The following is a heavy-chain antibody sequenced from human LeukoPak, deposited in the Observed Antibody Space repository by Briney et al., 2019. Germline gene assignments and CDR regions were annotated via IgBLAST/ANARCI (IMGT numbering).Heavy chain of an antibody. D-gene: IGHD6-13*01. Sequence: SETLSLTCTVSGGSITSRSDYWGWICQPPGKGLEWIGRFYYSGGTFYNPSLKSRVTIPVDTSKNQFSLNVSSVTAADTAVYYCARHGAAAGPFFYYYYMDVWGKGTTVTVSS. CDR3: ARHGAAAGPFFYYYYMDV. CDR2: FYYSGGT. CDR1: GGSITSRSDY. J-gene: IGHJ6*03. V-gene: IGHV4-39*01.